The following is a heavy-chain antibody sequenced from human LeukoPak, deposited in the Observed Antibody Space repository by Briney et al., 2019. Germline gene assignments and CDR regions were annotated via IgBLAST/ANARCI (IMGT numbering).Heavy chain of an antibody. V-gene: IGHV1-2*02. CDR2: INPNNGDT. J-gene: IGHJ4*02. Sequence: GASVKVSCKASGYTFTGYYMHWVRQAPGQGLEWMGWINPNNGDTHYAQKFQGTVTMTRDTSISTAYMELSSLRSDDTAVYYCARKYGHAWRYFDYWGQGTLVTVSS. D-gene: IGHD3-10*01. CDR1: GYTFTGYY. CDR3: ARKYGHAWRYFDY.